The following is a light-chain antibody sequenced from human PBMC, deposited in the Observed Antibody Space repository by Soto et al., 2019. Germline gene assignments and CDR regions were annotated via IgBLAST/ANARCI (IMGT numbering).Light chain of an antibody. V-gene: IGKV3-20*01. CDR1: QSVSSN. Sequence: EILMTQSPATLSVFPGERVTLSCRASQSVSSNLAWYQQKPGQPPRLLIYGSSTRATGIPDRFSGSGSGTDFTLTISRLEPEDFAVYYCQQYGSSGTFGQGTKVDIK. J-gene: IGKJ1*01. CDR2: GSS. CDR3: QQYGSSGT.